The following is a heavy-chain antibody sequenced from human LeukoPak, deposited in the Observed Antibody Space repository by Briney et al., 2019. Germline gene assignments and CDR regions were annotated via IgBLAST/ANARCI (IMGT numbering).Heavy chain of an antibody. CDR1: GGSISSSSYY. J-gene: IGHJ4*02. CDR3: ARQESDSSGYPPGY. V-gene: IGHV4-39*01. CDR2: IYYSGST. Sequence: PSETLSLTCTVSGGSISSSSYYWGWIRQPPGKGLEWIGSIYYSGSTYYNPSLKSRVTISVDTSKNQFSLKLSSVTAADTAAYYCARQESDSSGYPPGYWGQGTLVTVSS. D-gene: IGHD3-22*01.